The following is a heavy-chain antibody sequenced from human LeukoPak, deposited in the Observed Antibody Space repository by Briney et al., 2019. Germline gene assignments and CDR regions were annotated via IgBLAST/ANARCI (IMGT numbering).Heavy chain of an antibody. CDR2: ISGSGGST. CDR3: AKNSGSYDLHY. V-gene: IGHV3-23*01. Sequence: TGGSLRLSCAASGFSFSNYAMSWVRQAPGKGLEWVSVISGSGGSTYYADSVKGRFTISRDNSKNTLYLQMDSLRAEDTAVYYCAKNSGSYDLHYWGQGTLVTVSS. D-gene: IGHD1-26*01. J-gene: IGHJ4*02. CDR1: GFSFSNYA.